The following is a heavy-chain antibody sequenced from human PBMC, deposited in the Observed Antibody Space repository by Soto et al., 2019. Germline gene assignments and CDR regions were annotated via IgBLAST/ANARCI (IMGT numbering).Heavy chain of an antibody. V-gene: IGHV3-74*01. Sequence: GGSLRLSCAATGFTFSTYWMHWVRQGPGKGLVWVSRISTDGSSTNYADSVKGRFTISRDNSKNTLYLQMNSLRAEDTAVYYCAKQIVVVADYWGQGTQVTVSS. CDR2: ISTDGSST. J-gene: IGHJ4*02. CDR3: AKQIVVVADY. D-gene: IGHD3-22*01. CDR1: GFTFSTYW.